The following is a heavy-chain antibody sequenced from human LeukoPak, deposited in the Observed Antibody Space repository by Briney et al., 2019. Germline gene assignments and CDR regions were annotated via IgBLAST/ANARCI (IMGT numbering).Heavy chain of an antibody. CDR3: TRPSSMIADKDY. CDR1: GFTFSSSA. Sequence: GGSLRLSCAASGFTFSSSAMHWVRQASGKGLEWVGRIRSKANSYATAYAASVKGRFTISRDDSKNTAYLQMNSLKTEDTAVYYCTRPSSMIADKDYWGQGTLVTVSS. D-gene: IGHD3-22*01. CDR2: IRSKANSYAT. J-gene: IGHJ4*02. V-gene: IGHV3-73*01.